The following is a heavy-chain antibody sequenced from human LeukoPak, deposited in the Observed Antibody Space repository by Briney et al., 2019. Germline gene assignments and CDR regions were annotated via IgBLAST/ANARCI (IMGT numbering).Heavy chain of an antibody. J-gene: IGHJ5*02. Sequence: PGGSLRLSCVASEFTFSNKAMTWVRQAPGKGLEWVSAISGDGGNTYYADSVKGRFTISRDNSKNTLYLQMNSLRAEDTAVYYCAKDPAYYDILTGPRSTDVGNWFDPWGQGTLVTVSS. V-gene: IGHV3-23*01. D-gene: IGHD3-9*01. CDR3: AKDPAYYDILTGPRSTDVGNWFDP. CDR2: ISGDGGNT. CDR1: EFTFSNKA.